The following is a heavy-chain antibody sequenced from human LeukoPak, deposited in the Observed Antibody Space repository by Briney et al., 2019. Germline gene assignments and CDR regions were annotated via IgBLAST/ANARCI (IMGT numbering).Heavy chain of an antibody. CDR1: GGSFSGYY. Sequence: SETLSLTCAVYGGSFSGYYWSWIRQPPGKGLEWIGEINHSGSTNYNPSLKSRVTISVDTSKNQFSLKLSSVTAADTAVYYCARQSGSGWYGDPDYWGQGTLVTVSS. J-gene: IGHJ4*02. CDR2: INHSGST. V-gene: IGHV4-34*01. CDR3: ARQSGSGWYGDPDY. D-gene: IGHD6-19*01.